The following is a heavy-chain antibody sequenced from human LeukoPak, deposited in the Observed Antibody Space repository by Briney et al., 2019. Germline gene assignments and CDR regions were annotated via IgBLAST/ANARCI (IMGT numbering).Heavy chain of an antibody. CDR1: GFTFSNYW. J-gene: IGHJ4*02. D-gene: IGHD6-19*01. CDR2: INSDASVT. Sequence: GGSLRLSCAASGFTFSNYWMHWVRQTPGKGLVWVSRINSDASVTTYADSVKGRFTISRDNAKNTLYLQMNSLRAEDTAVYYCARVTAVAGTSVGVDAWGQGILVTVSS. CDR3: ARVTAVAGTSVGVDA. V-gene: IGHV3-74*01.